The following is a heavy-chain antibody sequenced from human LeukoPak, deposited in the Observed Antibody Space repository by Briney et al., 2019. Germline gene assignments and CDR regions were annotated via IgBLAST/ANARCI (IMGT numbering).Heavy chain of an antibody. Sequence: PGGSLRLSCAASGFTFSRFSMNWVRQAPGKGLEWVSYISTSGTTIYYADSVRGRFTVSRDNAKNSLSLQMNSLRAEDTAVYYCARAPPPPSATNWFDPWGQGTLVTVSS. CDR2: ISTSGTTI. CDR3: ARAPPPPSATNWFDP. J-gene: IGHJ5*02. V-gene: IGHV3-48*04. CDR1: GFTFSRFS.